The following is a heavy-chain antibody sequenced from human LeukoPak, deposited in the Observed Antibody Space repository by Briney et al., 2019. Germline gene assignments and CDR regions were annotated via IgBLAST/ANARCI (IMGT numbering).Heavy chain of an antibody. J-gene: IGHJ4*02. CDR2: IKSKRDGGTT. V-gene: IGHV3-15*01. D-gene: IGHD2-8*02. CDR3: TAYCTGCAFYSRRGYYFDY. Sequence: PGGSLRLSCAGSGFTFSDVWLSWVRQAPGKGLEWDGRIKSKRDGGTTDYAAPVKVRFTISRDDSTITLYLQLNSLKIEDTAVYYCTAYCTGCAFYSRRGYYFDYWGQGTLLTVAS. CDR1: GFTFSDVW.